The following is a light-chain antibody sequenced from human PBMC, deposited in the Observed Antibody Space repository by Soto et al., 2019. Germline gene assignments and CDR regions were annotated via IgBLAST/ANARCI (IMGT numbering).Light chain of an antibody. Sequence: EIVMTQSPATLSVSPGERATLSYRASQSVGSNLAWYQQKPGQPPRLLIYGASTRATGIPARFSGSGYGRQFTLTISSLQSEDFAVYYCQQYNNWPPITFGQGTRLEIK. V-gene: IGKV3-15*01. CDR3: QQYNNWPPIT. J-gene: IGKJ5*01. CDR2: GAS. CDR1: QSVGSN.